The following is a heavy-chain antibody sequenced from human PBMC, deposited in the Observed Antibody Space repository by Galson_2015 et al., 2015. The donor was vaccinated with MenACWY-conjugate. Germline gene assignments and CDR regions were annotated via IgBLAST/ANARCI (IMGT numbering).Heavy chain of an antibody. CDR3: AKTRGASFYFDS. CDR2: INPGGRST. CDR1: GFIFNTYW. J-gene: IGHJ4*02. D-gene: IGHD1-26*01. Sequence: SLRLSCAAYGFIFNTYWMHWVRQAPGKGLVWVSRINPGGRSTTYADSVKDRFTISRDNAKNTLYLQMNSLRHDDTAVFYCAKTRGASFYFDSWGQGTLVTVSS. V-gene: IGHV3-74*01.